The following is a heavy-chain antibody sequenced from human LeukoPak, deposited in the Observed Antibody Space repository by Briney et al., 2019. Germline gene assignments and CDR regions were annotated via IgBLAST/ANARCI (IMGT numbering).Heavy chain of an antibody. V-gene: IGHV4-39*01. J-gene: IGHJ4*02. CDR3: ARQRSGWVFEN. D-gene: IGHD6-19*01. Sequence: SETLSLTCTVYGGSISSTIYYWAWLRQPPGKGLEWIGSIYYSGNTYYNPSLQSRATMSVDTSKNQFSLRLTSVTAADTTVYYCARQRSGWVFENWGQGTLVTVSS. CDR2: IYYSGNT. CDR1: GGSISSTIYY.